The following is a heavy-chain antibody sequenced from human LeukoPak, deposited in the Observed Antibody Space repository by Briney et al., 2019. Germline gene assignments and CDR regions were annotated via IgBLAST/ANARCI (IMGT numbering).Heavy chain of an antibody. D-gene: IGHD6-6*01. CDR3: ARESSSSPDY. CDR2: IYYSGTT. CDR1: GGSITSSSHH. Sequence: PSETLSLTCTVSGGSITSSSHHWGWLRQPPGKGLEWIGSIYYSGTTYYKPSLRSRVTISVDTPKNQFYLRLTSVTAADSAMYYCARESSSSPDYWGQGTLVTVSS. V-gene: IGHV4-39*07. J-gene: IGHJ4*02.